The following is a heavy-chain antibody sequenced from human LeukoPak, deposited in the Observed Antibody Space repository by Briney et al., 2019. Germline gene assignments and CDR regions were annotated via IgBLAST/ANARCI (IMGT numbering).Heavy chain of an antibody. Sequence: GGSLRLSCAASGFTFTSYWMHRVRQAPGKGLVWVSRVNSDGSSTTYADSGKGRFTIYRDNAKNTLYLQMKSLRAEDTAVYYCARGRYYGMDVWGQGTTVTVSS. CDR3: ARGRYYGMDV. CDR2: VNSDGSST. V-gene: IGHV3-74*01. CDR1: GFTFTSYW. J-gene: IGHJ6*02.